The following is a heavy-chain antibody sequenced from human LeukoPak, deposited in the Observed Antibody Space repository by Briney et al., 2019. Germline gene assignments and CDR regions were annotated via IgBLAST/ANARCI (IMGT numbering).Heavy chain of an antibody. V-gene: IGHV3-48*03. CDR1: GFTFRTSE. D-gene: IGHD3-3*01. CDR2: ISSSGANI. J-gene: IGHJ6*03. Sequence: GGSLRLSCVASGFTFRTSEMYWVRQAPGKGLQWVSYISSSGANIHYADSVKGRFTISRDNAKDSLFLQMNSLRAEDTAVYYCARGVLDYFQYMGVWGKGTTVTVSS. CDR3: ARGVLDYFQYMGV.